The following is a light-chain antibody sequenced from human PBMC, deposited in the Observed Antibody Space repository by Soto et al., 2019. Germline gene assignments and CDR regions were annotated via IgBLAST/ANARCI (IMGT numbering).Light chain of an antibody. CDR1: SSDVGGYNY. J-gene: IGLJ1*01. CDR3: SSYTSSSFYV. CDR2: AVS. Sequence: QSALTQPASVSGSPGQSITISCTGTSSDVGGYNYVSWYQQHPGKAPKLMIYAVSNRPSGVSNRFSGSKSGNTASLTLSWLQAEDDADYYCSSYTSSSFYVFGTGTKLTV. V-gene: IGLV2-14*01.